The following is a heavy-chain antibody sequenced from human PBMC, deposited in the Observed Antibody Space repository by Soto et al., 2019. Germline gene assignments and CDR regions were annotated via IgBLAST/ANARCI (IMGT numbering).Heavy chain of an antibody. J-gene: IGHJ6*01. CDR1: GFAFSTYW. CDR3: AMGVKNSCTMYA. Sequence: EVQLVESGGGLVQPGGSLRLSCAASGFAFSTYWMHWVRQAPGKGLLWLARIKFDGSSTYSAGSGKGRFTISRDGAKKVWELEITGRKVDDTGVYYCAMGVKNSCTMYAWRQATTVTVSS. CDR2: IKFDGSST. V-gene: IGHV3-74*01. D-gene: IGHD2-21*01.